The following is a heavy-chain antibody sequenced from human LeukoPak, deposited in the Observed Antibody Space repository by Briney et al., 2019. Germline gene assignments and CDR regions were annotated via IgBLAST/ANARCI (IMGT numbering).Heavy chain of an antibody. CDR3: ARGLMMAVAGRGEFHY. CDR1: GGSISSYY. D-gene: IGHD6-13*01. Sequence: SETLSLTCIVSGGSISSYYWSWIRQPPGKGLEWIGYIYYSGSTNYNPSLKSRVTISVDTSKIQFSLKLSSVTAADTAVYYCARGLMMAVAGRGEFHYWGQGTLVTVSS. V-gene: IGHV4-59*01. CDR2: IYYSGST. J-gene: IGHJ4*02.